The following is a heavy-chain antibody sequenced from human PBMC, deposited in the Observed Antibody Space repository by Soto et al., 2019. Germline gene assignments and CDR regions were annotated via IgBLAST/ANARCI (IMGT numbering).Heavy chain of an antibody. Sequence: ASVKVSCKASGYTFTNYGISWVRQAPGQGPEWMGWMSDYTGNTNYLQKFQGRVTMTADTSTSTAYMELRSLRSDDTAVYYCARDWSRNSSWYNGMDVWGQGTTITVSS. CDR3: ARDWSRNSSWYNGMDV. D-gene: IGHD6-13*01. CDR1: GYTFTNYG. V-gene: IGHV1-18*04. CDR2: MSDYTGNT. J-gene: IGHJ6*02.